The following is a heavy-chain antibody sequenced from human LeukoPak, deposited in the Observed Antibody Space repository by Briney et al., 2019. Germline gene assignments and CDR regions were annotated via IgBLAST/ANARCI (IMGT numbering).Heavy chain of an antibody. D-gene: IGHD3-9*01. V-gene: IGHV4-34*01. CDR2: ISYSGST. Sequence: PSETLSLTCVVDGGYFSGFYCTWIRQAPGKGLEWIVEISYSGSTKYNPSLKSRVTIEVETSKKQISLNLSSVTAADTAVYYCAKGKAGHYHSVTDEYYYYMDVWGKGTTVIVSS. CDR1: GGYFSGFY. CDR3: AKGKAGHYHSVTDEYYYYMDV. J-gene: IGHJ6*03.